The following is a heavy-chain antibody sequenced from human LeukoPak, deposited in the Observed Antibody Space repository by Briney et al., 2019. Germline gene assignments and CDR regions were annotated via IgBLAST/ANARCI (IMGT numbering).Heavy chain of an antibody. Sequence: GASVKVSCKASGYTFTGYYMHWVRQAPGHGLEWMGWINPNSGGTNYAQKFQGRVTMTRDTSISTAYMELSRLRSDDTAVYYCARASTGGYYYGSGSQNFDYWGQGTLVTVSS. J-gene: IGHJ4*02. CDR2: INPNSGGT. CDR1: GYTFTGYY. CDR3: ARASTGGYYYGSGSQNFDY. V-gene: IGHV1-2*02. D-gene: IGHD3-10*01.